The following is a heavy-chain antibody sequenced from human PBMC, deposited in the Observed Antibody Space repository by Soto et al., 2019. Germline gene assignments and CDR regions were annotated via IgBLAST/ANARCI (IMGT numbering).Heavy chain of an antibody. Sequence: QVQLVQSGAEVKKPGASVKVSCKASGYTFTSYDISWVRQAPGQGLEWMGWISAYNGNTNYAQKLQSRVTMTTDTSTSTTYIELRSLRSDDAAVYYCARSYSDDAGYWFDPWGQGGLVTVSS. V-gene: IGHV1-18*01. CDR3: ARSYSDDAGYWFDP. D-gene: IGHD4-17*01. J-gene: IGHJ5*02. CDR1: GYTFTSYD. CDR2: ISAYNGNT.